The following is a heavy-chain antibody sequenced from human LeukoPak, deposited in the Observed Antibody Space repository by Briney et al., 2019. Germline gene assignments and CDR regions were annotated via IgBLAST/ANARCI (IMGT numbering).Heavy chain of an antibody. V-gene: IGHV1-18*01. J-gene: IGHJ4*02. CDR3: ARDLYSSSFYYFDY. CDR2: ISAYNGNT. Sequence: ASVKVSCKASGYTYTSYGISWVRQAPGQGLEWMGWISAYNGNTNYAQKLQGRVTMTTDTSTSRAYMELRSLRSDDTAVYYCARDLYSSSFYYFDYWGQGTLVTVSS. CDR1: GYTYTSYG. D-gene: IGHD6-13*01.